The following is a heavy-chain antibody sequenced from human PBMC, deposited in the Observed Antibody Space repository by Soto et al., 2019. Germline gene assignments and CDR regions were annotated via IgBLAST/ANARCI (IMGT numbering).Heavy chain of an antibody. J-gene: IGHJ5*02. CDR3: AKDVVPGDIVVVQAAIPWFDP. Sequence: GGSLRLSCAASGFTFSSYAMSWVRQAPGKGLEWVSAISGSGGSTYYADSVKGRFTISRDNSKNTLYLQMNGLRAEDTAVYYCAKDVVPGDIVVVQAAIPWFDPWGQGTLLTVSS. V-gene: IGHV3-23*01. CDR1: GFTFSSYA. D-gene: IGHD2-2*01. CDR2: ISGSGGST.